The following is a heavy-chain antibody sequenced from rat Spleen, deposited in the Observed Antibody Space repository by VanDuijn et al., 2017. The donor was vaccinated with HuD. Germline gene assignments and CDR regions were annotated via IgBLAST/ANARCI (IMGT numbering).Heavy chain of an antibody. J-gene: IGHJ2*01. D-gene: IGHD1-1*01. CDR1: GFTFSNYD. V-gene: IGHV5-20*01. CDR2: ISYDGSST. Sequence: EVQLVESGGGLVQPGRSMKLSCAASGFTFSNYDMAWVRQAPTKGLEWVASISYDGSSTYYRDSVKGRFTISRDNAQNTLYLQMNSLRSEDTATYYCTRDGLTLNYYYRGGPSFDYWGQGVMVTVSS. CDR3: TRDGLTLNYYYRGGPSFDY.